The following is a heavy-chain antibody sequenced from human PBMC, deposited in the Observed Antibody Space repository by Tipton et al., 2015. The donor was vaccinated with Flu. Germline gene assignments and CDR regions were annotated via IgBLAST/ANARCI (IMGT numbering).Heavy chain of an antibody. CDR2: INWNGGST. D-gene: IGHD6-6*01. CDR3: AREWGGSSTYYYGMDV. CDR1: GFTFDDYG. V-gene: IGHV3-20*04. Sequence: GSLRLSCAASGFTFDDYGVSWVRQAPGKGLEWVSGINWNGGSTGYADSVKGRFTISRDNAKNSLYLQMNSLRAEDTALYYCAREWGGSSTYYYGMDVWGQGTTVTVSS. J-gene: IGHJ6*02.